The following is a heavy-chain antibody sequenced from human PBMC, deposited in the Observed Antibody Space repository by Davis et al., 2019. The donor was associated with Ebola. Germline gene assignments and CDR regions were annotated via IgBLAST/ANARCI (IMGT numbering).Heavy chain of an antibody. D-gene: IGHD6-13*01. V-gene: IGHV3-73*01. CDR2: IRSKAKNYAT. Sequence: GESLKISCAASGFTFSGSAMHWVRQASGKGLEWVSRIRSKAKNYATAYAASVKGRFTIARDESKNTAYLQMNSLKTEDTAVYYCTRSPGYSSSHVPGDYFDYWGQGILVTVSS. CDR3: TRSPGYSSSHVPGDYFDY. CDR1: GFTFSGSA. J-gene: IGHJ4*02.